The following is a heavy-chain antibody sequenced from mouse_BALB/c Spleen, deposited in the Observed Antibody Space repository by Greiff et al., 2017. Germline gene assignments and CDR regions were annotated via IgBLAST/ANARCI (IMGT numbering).Heavy chain of an antibody. CDR1: GYTFTDYE. Sequence: QVQLQQSGAELVRPGASVTLSCKASGYTFTDYEMHWVKQTPVHGLEWIGAIDPETGGTAYNQKFKGKATLTADKSSSTAYMELRSLTSEDSAVYYCTRGDYDEAWFAYWGQGTLVTVSA. CDR3: TRGDYDEAWFAY. V-gene: IGHV1-15*01. J-gene: IGHJ3*01. CDR2: IDPETGGT. D-gene: IGHD2-4*01.